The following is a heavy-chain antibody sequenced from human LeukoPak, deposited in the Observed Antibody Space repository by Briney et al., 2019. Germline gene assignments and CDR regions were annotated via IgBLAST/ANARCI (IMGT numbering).Heavy chain of an antibody. D-gene: IGHD6-19*01. V-gene: IGHV3-23*01. CDR2: IRGSGDTT. Sequence: PGGSLRLSCAASGFTFSTYAVSWVRQAPGKGVEWVSGIRGSGDTTYFADSVKGRFTISRDNSKNTLHLQINSLRAEDTAVYYCAKEAGSGWSYFDYWGQGTLVTVSS. CDR3: AKEAGSGWSYFDY. J-gene: IGHJ4*02. CDR1: GFTFSTYA.